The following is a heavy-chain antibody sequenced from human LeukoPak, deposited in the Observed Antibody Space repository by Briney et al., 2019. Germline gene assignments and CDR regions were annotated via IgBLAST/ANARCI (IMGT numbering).Heavy chain of an antibody. V-gene: IGHV3-30*02. CDR1: GFTFSTYG. J-gene: IGHJ4*02. CDR2: IRYDESKE. D-gene: IGHD4-23*01. Sequence: GGSLRLSCAASGFTFSTYGMHWVRQSPGKGLERVAFIRYDESKEFYADSLKGRFTVSRDNSQNTLFFEINSLRTEYTAVYYCAKALVTTLINTYQIDFWGQGTLVTVSS. CDR3: AKALVTTLINTYQIDF.